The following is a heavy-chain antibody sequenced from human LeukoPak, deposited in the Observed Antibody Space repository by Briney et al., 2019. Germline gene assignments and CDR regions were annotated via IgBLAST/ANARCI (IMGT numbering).Heavy chain of an antibody. J-gene: IGHJ4*02. CDR2: ISSSGSTI. V-gene: IGHV3-11*01. CDR1: GFTFSDYY. Sequence: PGGSLRLSCAASGFTFSDYYMSWIRQAPGKGLEWVSYISSSGSTIYYADSVKGRFTISRDNAKNSLYLQMNSLRAEDTAVYYCARVPAYGDPAFFDYWGQGTLVTVSS. D-gene: IGHD4-17*01. CDR3: ARVPAYGDPAFFDY.